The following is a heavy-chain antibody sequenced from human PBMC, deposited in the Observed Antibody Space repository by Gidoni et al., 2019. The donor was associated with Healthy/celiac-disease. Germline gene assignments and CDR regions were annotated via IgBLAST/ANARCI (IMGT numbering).Heavy chain of an antibody. J-gene: IGHJ6*02. V-gene: IGHV1-8*01. D-gene: IGHD1-1*01. CDR3: AREEVGQSTFYGMDV. Sequence: QVQLGKSGTEVKKPRASVKVSCKAPGYTFTSYDINWVRQATGQGLEWMGWMNPNSGNTGYAKKFQGRATMTRNTSISTAYMELSSLRSEDTAVYYCAREEVGQSTFYGMDVWGQGTTVTVSS. CDR1: GYTFTSYD. CDR2: MNPNSGNT.